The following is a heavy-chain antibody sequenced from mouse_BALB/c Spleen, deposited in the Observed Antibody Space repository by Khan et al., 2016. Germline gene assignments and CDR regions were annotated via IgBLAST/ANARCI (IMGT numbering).Heavy chain of an antibody. J-gene: IGHJ3*01. V-gene: IGHV4-1*02. D-gene: IGHD1-1*01. CDR1: GFDFSRYW. Sequence: EVQLQESGGGLVQPGGSLKLSCAASGFDFSRYWMSWVRQAPGKGLEWIGEINPDSSTINYTPSLKDKFIISRDNAKNTMYLQKSKVRSEDTALXYCARAGYYGYLAYWGQGTLVTVSA. CDR2: INPDSSTI. CDR3: ARAGYYGYLAY.